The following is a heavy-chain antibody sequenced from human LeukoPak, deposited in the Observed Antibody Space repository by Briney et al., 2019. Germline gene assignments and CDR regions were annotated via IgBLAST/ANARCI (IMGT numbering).Heavy chain of an antibody. D-gene: IGHD3-3*01. CDR3: AKDYDFWSGSVRPSDY. Sequence: PGGSLRLSCAASGFTFSSYAMSWVRQAPGKGLEWVSDINGSGGSTYYADSVKGRFTISRDNSKNTLYLQMNSLRAEDTAVYYCAKDYDFWSGSVRPSDYWGQGTLVTVSS. V-gene: IGHV3-23*01. CDR1: GFTFSSYA. J-gene: IGHJ4*02. CDR2: INGSGGST.